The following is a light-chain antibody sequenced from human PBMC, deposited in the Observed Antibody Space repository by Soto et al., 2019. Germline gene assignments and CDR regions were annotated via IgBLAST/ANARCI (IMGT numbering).Light chain of an antibody. J-gene: IGKJ1*01. V-gene: IGKV1-9*01. CDR1: PAIANY. Sequence: DIQLTQSPSLLSASVGDRITITCRASPAIANYFAWYQQKPGEAPKLLIYGASTLQGGVPSRFSGSADGAEFTLKISNLQPEDIATYYCQQFNSYLWTFGQGTKVEIK. CDR2: GAS. CDR3: QQFNSYLWT.